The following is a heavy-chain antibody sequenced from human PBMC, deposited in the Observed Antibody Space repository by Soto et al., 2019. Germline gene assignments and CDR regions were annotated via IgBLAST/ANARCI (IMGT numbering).Heavy chain of an antibody. CDR3: ARDGYDGSGSPYPAY. J-gene: IGHJ4*02. V-gene: IGHV4-59*01. D-gene: IGHD3-10*01. CDR1: RGSMSEXF. Sequence: LXLXCAVSRGSMSEXFWSWIRQSPGKGLEWIGYVYYLARTDYNPSLKSRVTISVETSKRQFSLKLSSVSVADTAVYYCARDGYDGSGSPYPAYWGQGAQVNV. CDR2: VYYLART.